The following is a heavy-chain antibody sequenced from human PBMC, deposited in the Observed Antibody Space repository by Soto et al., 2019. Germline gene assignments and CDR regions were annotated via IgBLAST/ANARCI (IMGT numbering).Heavy chain of an antibody. V-gene: IGHV1-69*13. CDR3: ARGNSGSYFLDYYYGMDV. CDR1: GGTFSSYA. D-gene: IGHD1-26*01. J-gene: IGHJ6*02. Sequence: SVKVSCKASGGTFSSYAISWVRQAPGQGLEWMGGIIPIFGTASYAQKFQGRVTITADESTSTAHMELSSLRSEDTAVYYCARGNSGSYFLDYYYGMDVWGQGTTVTVSS. CDR2: IIPIFGTA.